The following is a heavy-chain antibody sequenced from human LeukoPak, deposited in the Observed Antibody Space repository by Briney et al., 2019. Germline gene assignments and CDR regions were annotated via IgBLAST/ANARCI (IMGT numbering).Heavy chain of an antibody. V-gene: IGHV3-23*01. D-gene: IGHD6-6*01. CDR1: GFTFSSYA. J-gene: IGHJ4*02. Sequence: PGGSLRLSCAASGFTFSSYAMSWVRQAPGKGLEWVSAISGSGGSTYYADSVKGRFTISRDNSKNTLYLQMNSLRAEDTAVYYCVKDSAARRGYFDYWGQGTLVTVSS. CDR2: ISGSGGST. CDR3: VKDSAARRGYFDY.